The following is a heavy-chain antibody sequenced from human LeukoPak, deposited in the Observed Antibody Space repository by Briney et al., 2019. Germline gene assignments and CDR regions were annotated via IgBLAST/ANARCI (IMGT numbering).Heavy chain of an antibody. CDR3: ARGAYGSGSYPPLDY. CDR2: IKTDGSEK. V-gene: IGHV3-7*01. D-gene: IGHD3-10*01. Sequence: PGGSLRLSCEGSGFTFSNYWMGWVRQAPGKGLQWVANIKTDGSEKYYVDSVKGRFTISRDNAKNSLYLQMNSLRAEDTAVYYCARGAYGSGSYPPLDYWGQGTLVTVSS. CDR1: GFTFSNYW. J-gene: IGHJ4*02.